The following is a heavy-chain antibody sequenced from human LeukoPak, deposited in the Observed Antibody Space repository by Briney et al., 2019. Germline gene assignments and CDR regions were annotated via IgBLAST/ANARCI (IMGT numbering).Heavy chain of an antibody. CDR3: ASNSYGYFYWFDP. CDR2: IIPIFGTA. V-gene: IGHV1-69*06. J-gene: IGHJ5*02. Sequence: APVKVSCKASGGTFSSYAISWVGQAPGQGLEWMGGIIPIFGTANYAQKFQGRVAITADKSTSTAYMELSSLRSEDTAVYYCASNSYGYFYWFDPWGQGTLVTVSS. CDR1: GGTFSSYA. D-gene: IGHD5-18*01.